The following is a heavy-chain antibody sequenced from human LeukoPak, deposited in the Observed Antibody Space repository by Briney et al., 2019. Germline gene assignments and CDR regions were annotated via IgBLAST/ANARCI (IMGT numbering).Heavy chain of an antibody. J-gene: IGHJ5*02. CDR2: IIPIFGTA. D-gene: IGHD4-17*01. CDR1: GGAFSSYA. CDR3: ASEGNYGDYSRWFDP. V-gene: IGHV1-69*13. Sequence: SVKVSCKASGGAFSSYAISWVRQAPGQGLEWMGGIIPIFGTANYAQKFQGRVTITADESTSTAYMELSSLRSEDTAVYYCASEGNYGDYSRWFDPWGQGTLVTVSS.